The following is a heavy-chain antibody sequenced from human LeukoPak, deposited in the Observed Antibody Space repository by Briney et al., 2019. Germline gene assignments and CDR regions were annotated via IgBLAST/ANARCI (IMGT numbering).Heavy chain of an antibody. CDR2: IKQDGSEK. D-gene: IGHD1-20*01. CDR1: GFNFSSYW. V-gene: IGHV3-7*01. Sequence: GGSLRLSCAASGFNFSSYWMSWVRQAPGKGLEWVANIKQDGSEKHYVDSVKGRFTISRDNAKNSLYLQMNSLRAEDTAVYYCARDEYNWNVDAFDIWGQGTVVTVSS. CDR3: ARDEYNWNVDAFDI. J-gene: IGHJ3*02.